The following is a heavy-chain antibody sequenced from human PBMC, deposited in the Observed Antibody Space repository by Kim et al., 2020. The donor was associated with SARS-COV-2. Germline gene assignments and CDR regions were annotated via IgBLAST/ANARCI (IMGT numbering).Heavy chain of an antibody. CDR2: N. Sequence: NNYNPARKSRVTISVDTSKNQFALKLSSVTAADTAVYYCARGGALRFLGYWGQGTLVTVSS. CDR3: ARGGALRFLGY. J-gene: IGHJ4*02. D-gene: IGHD3-3*01. V-gene: IGHV4-34*01.